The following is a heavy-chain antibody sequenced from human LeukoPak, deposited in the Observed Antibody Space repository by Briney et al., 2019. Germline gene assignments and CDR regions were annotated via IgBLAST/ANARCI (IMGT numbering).Heavy chain of an antibody. CDR3: ATRSSTYYYDSSGYRPGY. D-gene: IGHD3-22*01. Sequence: PGGSLRLSCAASGFTFSSYAMSWVRQAPGKGLEWVSAISGSGGSTYYADSVKGRFTISRDNSKNTLYLQMNSLRAEDTAVYYCATRSSTYYYDSSGYRPGYWGQGTLVTVSS. CDR2: ISGSGGST. J-gene: IGHJ4*02. V-gene: IGHV3-23*01. CDR1: GFTFSSYA.